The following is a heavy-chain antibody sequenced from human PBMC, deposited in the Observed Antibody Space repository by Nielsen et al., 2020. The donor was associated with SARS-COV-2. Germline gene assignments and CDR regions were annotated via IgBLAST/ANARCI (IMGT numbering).Heavy chain of an antibody. J-gene: IGHJ4*02. CDR2: INHSGST. CDR1: GGSFSGYQ. CDR3: ARGSDEGLAL. Sequence: GSLRLSCAVYGGSFSGYQWSWIRQSPVKGLEEIGEINHSGSTNYDPSLKSRVTISVDTSRNQFSLKLTSVTAADTAVYYCARGSDEGLALWGQGTLVTVSS. D-gene: IGHD6-19*01. V-gene: IGHV4-34*01.